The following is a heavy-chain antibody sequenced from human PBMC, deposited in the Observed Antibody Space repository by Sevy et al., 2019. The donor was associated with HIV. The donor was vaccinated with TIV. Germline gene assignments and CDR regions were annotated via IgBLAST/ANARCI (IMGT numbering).Heavy chain of an antibody. CDR2: LNGDGSDF. V-gene: IGHV3-74*01. CDR3: FVRIRDSSEIDY. Sequence: GGSLRLSCAASGFTFSNYYMNWVRQGPGKGLVWVARLNGDGSDFNYADSVRGRFTISRDNTKNTLYLQMSSLRGEDTAVYYCFVRIRDSSEIDYWGQGTLVTVSS. D-gene: IGHD6-6*01. CDR1: GFTFSNYY. J-gene: IGHJ4*02.